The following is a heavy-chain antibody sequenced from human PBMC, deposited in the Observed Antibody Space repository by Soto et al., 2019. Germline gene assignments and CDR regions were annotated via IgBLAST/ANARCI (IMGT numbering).Heavy chain of an antibody. J-gene: IGHJ6*02. D-gene: IGHD3-10*01. CDR3: ARSQLGSGSYYYYGMDV. CDR2: INHSAST. Sequence: SETLSLTCAVYGGSFSGYYWSWIRQPPGKGLEWIGEINHSASTNYNPSLKRRVTISVDTSKNQFSLKLSSVTAADTAVYYCARSQLGSGSYYYYGMDVWGQGTTVTVSS. CDR1: GGSFSGYY. V-gene: IGHV4-34*01.